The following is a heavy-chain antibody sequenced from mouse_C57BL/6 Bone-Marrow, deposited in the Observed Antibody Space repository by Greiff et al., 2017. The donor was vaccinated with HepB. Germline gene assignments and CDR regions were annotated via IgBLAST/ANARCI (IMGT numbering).Heavy chain of an antibody. CDR3: ARDRYKGGYYFDY. Sequence: EVKLMESGGGLVKPGGSLKLSCAASGFTFSSYAMSWVRQTPEKRLEWVATISDGGSYTYYPDNVKCRFTISRDNAKNNLYLQMSHLKSEDTAMYYCARDRYKGGYYFDYWGQGTTLTVSS. CDR2: ISDGGSYT. V-gene: IGHV5-4*01. J-gene: IGHJ2*01. D-gene: IGHD1-3*01. CDR1: GFTFSSYA.